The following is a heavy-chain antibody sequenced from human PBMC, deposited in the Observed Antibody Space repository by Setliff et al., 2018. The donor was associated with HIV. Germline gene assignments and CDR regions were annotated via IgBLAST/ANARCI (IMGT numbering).Heavy chain of an antibody. D-gene: IGHD1-1*01. V-gene: IGHV4-34*01. CDR2: IDHGGST. J-gene: IGHJ4*02. Sequence: SETLSLTCTVDSESFTNYYWSWIRQPPGKGLEWIGEIDHGGSTRYNPSLKSRITISIDTSKNQFSLKLNAVTAADTAVYYCARRPPLTTGREYYFDFWGQGTLVTVSS. CDR1: SESFTNYY. CDR3: ARRPPLTTGREYYFDF.